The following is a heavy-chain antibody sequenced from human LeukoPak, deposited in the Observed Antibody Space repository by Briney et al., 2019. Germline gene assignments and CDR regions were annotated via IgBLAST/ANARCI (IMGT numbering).Heavy chain of an antibody. V-gene: IGHV5-51*01. CDR2: IYPGDSDT. CDR1: GYSFSSYW. Sequence: GESLKISCKGSGYSFSSYWIGWVRQMPGKGLEWMGIIYPGDSDTRYSPSFQGQVAISADKSISTAYLQWSSLKASDTAMYYCARLKPYCSGGSCYLHEFDYWGQGTLVTVSS. CDR3: ARLKPYCSGGSCYLHEFDY. J-gene: IGHJ4*02. D-gene: IGHD2-15*01.